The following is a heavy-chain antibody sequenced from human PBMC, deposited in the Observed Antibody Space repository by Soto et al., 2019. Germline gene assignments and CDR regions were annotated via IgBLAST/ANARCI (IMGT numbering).Heavy chain of an antibody. V-gene: IGHV1-18*04. Sequence: QVQLVQSGAEVKKPGASVKVSCKASGYTFTSYGISWVRQAPGQGLEWMGWISAYNGNTNYAQKLQGRVTMTTDTSRGTAYREGGGLSSDERAVYYCGGVRGYSRRGGLGDYWGQGTLVTVSS. CDR1: GYTFTSYG. J-gene: IGHJ4*02. CDR2: ISAYNGNT. D-gene: IGHD6-13*01. CDR3: GGVRGYSRRGGLGDY.